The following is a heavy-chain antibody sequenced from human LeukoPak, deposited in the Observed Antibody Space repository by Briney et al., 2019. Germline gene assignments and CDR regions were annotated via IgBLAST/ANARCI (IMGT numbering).Heavy chain of an antibody. Sequence: PGGSLRLSCAASGFNFANHAMSWVRQTPGKGLEWVSAISGGGDITYYADSVKGRFTISRDNSKNTLYLQMNSLRAEDTAVYYCAKAYDQARHDAFDIWGQGTTVTVSS. V-gene: IGHV3-23*01. CDR1: GFNFANHA. J-gene: IGHJ3*02. CDR3: AKAYDQARHDAFDI. D-gene: IGHD3-22*01. CDR2: ISGGGDIT.